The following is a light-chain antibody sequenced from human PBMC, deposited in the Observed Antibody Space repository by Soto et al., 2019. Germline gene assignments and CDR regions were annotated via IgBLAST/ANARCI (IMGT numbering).Light chain of an antibody. V-gene: IGKV1-39*01. CDR1: KSISSY. CDR2: DAS. CDR3: QQSYSTLMYT. J-gene: IGKJ2*01. Sequence: DIQMTQSPSSLSASVGDRVTITCRASKSISSYLNWYQQKPGKAPKLLIYDASSLQSGVPSRFSGRGSETDFTLTISSLQPEDVATYYCQQSYSTLMYTFGQGTKLEIK.